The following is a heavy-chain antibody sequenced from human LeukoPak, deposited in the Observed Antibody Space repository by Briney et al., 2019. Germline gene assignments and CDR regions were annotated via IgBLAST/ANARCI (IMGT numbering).Heavy chain of an antibody. D-gene: IGHD2-8*01. CDR2: ISGDGGST. Sequence: GGSLRLSCAASGFTFDDYAMHWVRQAPGKGLEWVSLISGDGGSTYYADSVKGRFTISRDNSKNSLYLQMNSLRTEDTAFYYCARTNNYFDYWGQGTLFTVSS. V-gene: IGHV3-43*02. CDR1: GFTFDDYA. J-gene: IGHJ4*02. CDR3: ARTNNYFDY.